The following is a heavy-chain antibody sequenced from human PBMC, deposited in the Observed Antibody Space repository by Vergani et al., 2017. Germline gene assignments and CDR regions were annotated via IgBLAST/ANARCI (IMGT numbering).Heavy chain of an antibody. CDR3: AREYSSSSFYYYYYMDV. J-gene: IGHJ6*03. D-gene: IGHD6-6*01. Sequence: QVQLQESGPGLVKPSQTLSLTCTVLGGAISSGSYYWSWIRQPAGKGLEWIGRIHTSGSTNYNPSLKSRVTMSVDTSKNQFSLKLSSVTAADTAVYYCAREYSSSSFYYYYYMDVWGKGTTVTVSS. V-gene: IGHV4-61*02. CDR2: IHTSGST. CDR1: GGAISSGSYY.